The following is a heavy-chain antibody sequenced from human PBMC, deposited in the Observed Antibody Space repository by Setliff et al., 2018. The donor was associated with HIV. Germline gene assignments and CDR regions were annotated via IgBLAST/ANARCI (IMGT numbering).Heavy chain of an antibody. V-gene: IGHV4-34*01. J-gene: IGHJ4*02. Sequence: LSLTCAVYGGSFSGYYWNWIRQPPGKGLEWIGEIHHTGHINYNPSFKSRVTMSLDMSTNQFSLKMASMTAADSAVYYCARFDVTPMTTRDYWGQGTQVTVSS. D-gene: IGHD4-17*01. CDR1: GGSFSGYY. CDR3: ARFDVTPMTTRDY. CDR2: IHHTGHI.